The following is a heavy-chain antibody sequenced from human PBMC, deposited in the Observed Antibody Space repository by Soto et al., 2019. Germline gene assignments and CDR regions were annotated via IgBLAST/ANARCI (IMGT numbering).Heavy chain of an antibody. D-gene: IGHD3-22*01. CDR3: ARTAKTYYYDSSGYYYPY. CDR1: GGSFSGYY. J-gene: IGHJ4*02. CDR2: INHSGST. V-gene: IGHV4-34*01. Sequence: PSETLSLTCAVYGGSFSGYYWSWIRQPPGKVLEWIGEINHSGSTNYNPSLKSRVTISVDTSKNQFSLKLSSVTAADTAVYYCARTAKTYYYDSSGYYYPYWGQGTLVTVSS.